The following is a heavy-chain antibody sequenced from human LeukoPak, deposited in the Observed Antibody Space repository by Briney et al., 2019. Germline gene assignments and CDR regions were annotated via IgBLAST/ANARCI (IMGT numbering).Heavy chain of an antibody. CDR3: ARGSGGVVPAVTPDYYMDV. V-gene: IGHV4-34*01. Sequence: ETLSLTCAVYGGSFSGYYWSWIRQPPGKGLEWIGEINHSGSTNYNPSLKSRVTISVDTSKNQFSLELSSVTAADTAVYYCARGSGGVVPAVTPDYYMDVWGKGTTVTVSS. D-gene: IGHD2-2*01. CDR2: INHSGST. J-gene: IGHJ6*03. CDR1: GGSFSGYY.